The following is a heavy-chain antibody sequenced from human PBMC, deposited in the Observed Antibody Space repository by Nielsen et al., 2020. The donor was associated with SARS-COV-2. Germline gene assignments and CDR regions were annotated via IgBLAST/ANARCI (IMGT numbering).Heavy chain of an antibody. V-gene: IGHV3-48*02. CDR3: ARDVLGSSGSYGGWFDP. D-gene: IGHD1-26*01. J-gene: IGHJ5*02. CDR1: GFTFSSYS. Sequence: GESLKISCAASGFTFSSYSMNWVRQAPGKGLEWVSYISSSSSTIYYADSVKGRFTISRDNAKNSLYLQMNSLRDEDTAVYYCARDVLGSSGSYGGWFDPWGQGTLVTVSS. CDR2: ISSSSSTI.